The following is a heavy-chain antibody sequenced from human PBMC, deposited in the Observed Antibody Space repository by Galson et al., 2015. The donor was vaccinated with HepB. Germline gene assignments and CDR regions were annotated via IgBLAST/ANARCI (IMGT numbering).Heavy chain of an antibody. CDR3: RSTEGEFIDC. CDR2: IRSKANSYAT. J-gene: IGHJ4*02. Sequence: SLRLSCAASGFTFSGSAMHWVRQASGKGLEWVGRIRSKANSYATSYAASVKGRFTISRDDSKNTAYLQMNSLKTEDTAVYYCRSTEGEFIDCWGQGTLVTVSS. D-gene: IGHD3-10*01. CDR1: GFTFSGSA. V-gene: IGHV3-73*01.